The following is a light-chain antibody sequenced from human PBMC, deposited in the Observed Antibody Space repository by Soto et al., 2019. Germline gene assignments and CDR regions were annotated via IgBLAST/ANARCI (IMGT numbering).Light chain of an antibody. V-gene: IGKV1-39*01. J-gene: IGKJ3*01. CDR3: QQSYSIPFT. CDR1: QTISTY. CDR2: AAS. Sequence: DIQMTQSPSSLSASAGDRVTITCRASQTISTYLNWYQQKPGKAPKLLIYAASSLQSGVPSRFSGSGSGTDFTLTISSLQPADFATYYCQQSYSIPFTFGPGTTVDIK.